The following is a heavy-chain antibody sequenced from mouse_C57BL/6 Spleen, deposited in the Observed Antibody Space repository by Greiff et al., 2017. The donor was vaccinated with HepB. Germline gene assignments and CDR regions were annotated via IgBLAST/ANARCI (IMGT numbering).Heavy chain of an antibody. J-gene: IGHJ1*03. D-gene: IGHD2-4*01. CDR1: GYTFTSYW. CDR2: IDPSDSET. V-gene: IGHV1-52*01. Sequence: VQLQQPGAELVRPGSSVKLSCKASGYTFTSYWMHWVKQRPIQGLEWIGNIDPSDSETHYNQKFKDKATLTVDKSSSTAYMQLSSLTSEDSAVYYCARRDYDYDDNWYFDVWGTGTTVTVSS. CDR3: ARRDYDYDDNWYFDV.